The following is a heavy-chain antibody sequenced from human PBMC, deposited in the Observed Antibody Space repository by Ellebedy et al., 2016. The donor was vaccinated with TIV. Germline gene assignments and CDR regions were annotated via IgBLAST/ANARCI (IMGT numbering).Heavy chain of an antibody. CDR3: ARGKRITMVRGVIPQH. CDR1: GGSSSGYY. D-gene: IGHD3-10*01. J-gene: IGHJ1*01. CDR2: INHSGST. Sequence: SETLSLXCAVYGGSSSGYYWSWIRQPPGKGLEWIGEINHSGSTNYNPSLKSRVTISVDTSRNQFSLKLSSVTAADTAVYYCARGKRITMVRGVIPQHWGQGTLVTVSS. V-gene: IGHV4-34*01.